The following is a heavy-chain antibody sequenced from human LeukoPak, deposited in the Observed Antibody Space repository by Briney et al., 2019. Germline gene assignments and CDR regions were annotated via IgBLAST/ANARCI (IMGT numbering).Heavy chain of an antibody. J-gene: IGHJ4*02. Sequence: SETLSLTCAVSGYSISSGYYWGWIRQPPGKGLEWIGTIYHNGNTYYNPSLNSRATISVDTSRNQFSLELSSETAADTAVFYCARARYNYGDSDYWGQGTLVTVSS. V-gene: IGHV4-38-2*01. CDR2: IYHNGNT. CDR3: ARARYNYGDSDY. D-gene: IGHD5-18*01. CDR1: GYSISSGYY.